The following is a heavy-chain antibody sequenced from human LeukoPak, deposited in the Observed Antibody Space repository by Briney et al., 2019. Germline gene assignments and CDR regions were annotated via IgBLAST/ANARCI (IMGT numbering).Heavy chain of an antibody. Sequence: GGSLRLSCAASGFTFSSYAMSWVRQAPGKGLEWVSTITGGGGGTYYADSVKGRFTISRDNSKNTVYLQMNSLRAGDTAVYYCARGNRRLPGDARTWYFDLWGRGTLVTVSS. CDR3: ARGNRRLPGDARTWYFDL. D-gene: IGHD1-26*01. J-gene: IGHJ2*01. V-gene: IGHV3-23*01. CDR1: GFTFSSYA. CDR2: ITGGGGGT.